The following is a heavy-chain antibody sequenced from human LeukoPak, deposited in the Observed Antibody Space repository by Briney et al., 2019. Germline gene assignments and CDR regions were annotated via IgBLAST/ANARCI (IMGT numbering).Heavy chain of an antibody. J-gene: IGHJ5*02. CDR1: GITFGDYG. CDR3: ARAAGWFDP. Sequence: SLRLSCTASGITFGDYGVSWFRQAPGKGLEWVSYISSSSNNIHYANSVRGRFTISRDNAKNSVYLQMNSLRAEDTAIYYCARAAGWFDPWGQGTLVTVSS. CDR2: ISSSSNNI. V-gene: IGHV3-11*01.